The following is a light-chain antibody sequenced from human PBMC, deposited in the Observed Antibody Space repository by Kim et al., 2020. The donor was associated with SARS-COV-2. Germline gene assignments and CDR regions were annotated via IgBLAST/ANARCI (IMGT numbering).Light chain of an antibody. CDR2: GAS. CDR3: QQYDRWPRT. CDR1: QSVRTN. Sequence: VSPGERATLSCTASQSVRTNLAWYQQKPGQAPRLLISGASDRATGIPARFSGGGSGTDFTLTISSLQSEDFGVYYCQQYDRWPRTFGQGTKVDIK. J-gene: IGKJ1*01. V-gene: IGKV3D-15*01.